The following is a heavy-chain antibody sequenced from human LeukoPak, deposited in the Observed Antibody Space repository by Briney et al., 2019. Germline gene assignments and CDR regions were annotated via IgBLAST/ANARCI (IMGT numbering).Heavy chain of an antibody. CDR2: ISGGGGTT. V-gene: IGHV3-23*01. CDR3: AKDREGLSSGYDLEYFDY. J-gene: IGHJ4*02. D-gene: IGHD5-12*01. Sequence: PSGSLTLYAAASGFTCSSNAMNWVRQAPGKGLEWVSAISGGGGTTYYADSVKGRFTISRDNSKNTLFLQMNSLRAEDTAVYYCAKDREGLSSGYDLEYFDYWGQGTLVTVSS. CDR1: GFTCSSNA.